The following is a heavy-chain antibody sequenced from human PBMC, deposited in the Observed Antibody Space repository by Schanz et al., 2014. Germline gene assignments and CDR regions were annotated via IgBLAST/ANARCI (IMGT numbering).Heavy chain of an antibody. J-gene: IGHJ4*02. V-gene: IGHV4-39*01. Sequence: QLQLQESGPGLVKPSETLSLTCIVSGGSISSSSYFWGWIRQPPGKGLEWIGSVFYSGNTYYNPSHKRRVTISVDPSKTQFSRRRSSVTAADTAVYYCARSLAGTDPFFDYWGQGTLVTVSS. CDR2: VFYSGNT. D-gene: IGHD1-1*01. CDR1: GGSISSSSYF. CDR3: ARSLAGTDPFFDY.